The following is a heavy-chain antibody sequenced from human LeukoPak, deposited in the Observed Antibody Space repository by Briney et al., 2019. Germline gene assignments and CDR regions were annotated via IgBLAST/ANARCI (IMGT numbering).Heavy chain of an antibody. CDR1: GYTYSSYT. J-gene: IGHJ6*02. D-gene: IGHD3-16*01. CDR2: INAGHGNT. V-gene: IGHV1-3*01. Sequence: GASVKVSCKASGYTYSSYTMQWVRQAPGQRLEWMGWINAGHGNTKCSQKFQGRVTITRDTSASTAYMELSSLRSEDTAVYYCARSSGGDYYYGMDVWGQGTTVTVSS. CDR3: ARSSGGDYYYGMDV.